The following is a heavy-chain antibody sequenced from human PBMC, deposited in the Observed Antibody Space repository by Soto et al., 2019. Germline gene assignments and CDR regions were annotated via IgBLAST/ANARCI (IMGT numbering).Heavy chain of an antibody. Sequence: GGSLRLSCAASGFTFSSYGMHWVRQAPGKGLEWVAVISYDGSNKYYADSVKGRFTISRDNSKNTLYLQMNSLRAEDTAVYYCAKDQHYDILTGYYPDYWGQGTLVTVSS. CDR2: ISYDGSNK. J-gene: IGHJ4*02. D-gene: IGHD3-9*01. CDR3: AKDQHYDILTGYYPDY. CDR1: GFTFSSYG. V-gene: IGHV3-30*18.